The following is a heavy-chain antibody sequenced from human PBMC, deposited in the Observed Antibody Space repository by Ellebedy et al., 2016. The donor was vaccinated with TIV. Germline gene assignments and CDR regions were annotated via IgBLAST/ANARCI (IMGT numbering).Heavy chain of an antibody. CDR2: INHSGST. Sequence: MPSETLSLTCAVHGGSLSGYYWSWIRQPPGKGLEWIGEINHSGSTNYTSSLKSRVTISLDTSKNQFSLKLSSVTAADTAVYYCSRGVTDQNWGQGILVTVSS. J-gene: IGHJ4*02. V-gene: IGHV4-34*01. D-gene: IGHD2-21*02. CDR3: SRGVTDQN. CDR1: GGSLSGYY.